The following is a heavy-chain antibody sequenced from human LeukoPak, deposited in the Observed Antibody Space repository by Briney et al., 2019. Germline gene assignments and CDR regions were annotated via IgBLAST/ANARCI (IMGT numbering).Heavy chain of an antibody. J-gene: IGHJ4*02. CDR3: ARDFFHGHCACLSCFLRDY. V-gene: IGHV1-18*01. D-gene: IGHD2-15*01. Sequence: GASEKVSCKASGYTFTRYGISWVRQAPGQAPEWVGWISANKEHPNSAQKFQDRVTMTTDPATSTADMELRSLRSDDTAVYYCARDFFHGHCACLSCFLRDYGGQGSRVTVSS. CDR2: ISANKEHP. CDR1: GYTFTRYG.